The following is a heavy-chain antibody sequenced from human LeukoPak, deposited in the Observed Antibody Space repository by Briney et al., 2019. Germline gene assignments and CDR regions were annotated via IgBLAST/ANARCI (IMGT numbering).Heavy chain of an antibody. CDR1: GYTFTGYY. CDR2: INPNSGGT. CDR3: ARRGYDFQLYYFDY. V-gene: IGHV1-2*02. Sequence: ASVKVSCKASGYTFTGYYMHWVRQAPGQGLEWMGWINPNSGGTNYAQKFQGRVTMTRDTSISTVYMELSRLRSDDTAVYYCARRGYDFQLYYFDYWGQGTLVTVSS. D-gene: IGHD3-3*01. J-gene: IGHJ4*02.